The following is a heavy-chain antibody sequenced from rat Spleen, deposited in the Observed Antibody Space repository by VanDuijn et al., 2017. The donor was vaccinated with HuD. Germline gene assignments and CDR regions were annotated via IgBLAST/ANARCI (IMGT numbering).Heavy chain of an antibody. D-gene: IGHD4-2*01. J-gene: IGHJ3*01. CDR1: GFSLTSHQ. V-gene: IGHV2-13*01. Sequence: QVQLKESGPGLVQTSQTLSLTCTVYGFSLTSHQVSWVRKPPGKGLEWMGLIWGNGNTNYNSALKSRLSISRDTSKSQVFLQMNSLQTYATAIYFCARSYLGNTQRWLAYWGQGNLVTVSS. CDR3: ARSYLGNTQRWLAY. CDR2: IWGNGNT.